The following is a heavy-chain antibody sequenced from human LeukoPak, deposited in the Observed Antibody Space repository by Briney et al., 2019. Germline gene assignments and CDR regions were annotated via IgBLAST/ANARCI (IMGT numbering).Heavy chain of an antibody. J-gene: IGHJ4*02. CDR3: APDGISWYCHY. Sequence: ASVKVSCKASGYTFTGYYMHWVRQAPGQGLEWMGWINPNSGGTSYAQKFQGRVTMTRDTSISTAYMELSRLISDDTAVYYCAPDGISWYCHYWGQGTLVTVSS. CDR1: GYTFTGYY. CDR2: INPNSGGT. D-gene: IGHD6-13*01. V-gene: IGHV1-2*02.